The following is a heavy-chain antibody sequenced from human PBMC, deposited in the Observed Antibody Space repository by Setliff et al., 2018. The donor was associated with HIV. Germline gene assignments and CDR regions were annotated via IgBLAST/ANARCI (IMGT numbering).Heavy chain of an antibody. V-gene: IGHV4-4*07. CDR1: DSGTYY. CDR3: ARVSKTYWYSIPRDYYHHMDV. J-gene: IGHJ6*03. D-gene: IGHD2-8*02. CDR2: VSSRGDT. Sequence: PSETLSLTCTVSDSGTYYWSWIRQPAGKGLEWIGRVSSRGDTNYNPSLKSRVTVSVDTSKTRFSLKLSSVTAADTAVYYCARVSKTYWYSIPRDYYHHMDVWGKGTTVTVSS.